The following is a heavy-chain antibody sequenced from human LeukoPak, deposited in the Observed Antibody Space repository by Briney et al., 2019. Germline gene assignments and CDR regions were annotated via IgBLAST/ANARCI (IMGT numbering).Heavy chain of an antibody. J-gene: IGHJ4*02. CDR1: GYSISSSNW. CDR2: IHYSGST. D-gene: IGHD2-15*01. Sequence: SDTLSLTCAVSGYSISSSNWWGWIRQPPGKGLEWSGYIHYSGSTDYNPSLKSRVTMSVDTSKNQFSLKLSSVTAVDTAVYYCALYCSADNCGYFDYWGQGTLVTVSS. V-gene: IGHV4-28*01. CDR3: ALYCSADNCGYFDY.